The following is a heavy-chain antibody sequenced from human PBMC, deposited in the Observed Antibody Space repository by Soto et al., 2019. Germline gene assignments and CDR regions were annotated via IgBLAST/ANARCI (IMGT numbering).Heavy chain of an antibody. CDR1: GYIFTTYA. J-gene: IGHJ4*02. CDR2: INVGYGNT. V-gene: IGHV1-3*01. D-gene: IGHD2-15*01. Sequence: AASVKVSCKASGYIFTTYAMHWVRQAPGQRLEWMGWINVGYGNTKYSQKFQGRVTISRDTSASTAYMELSSLRSEDTAVYFCARDSQFGCSGGSCYSSGTFDYWGQGTLVTVSS. CDR3: ARDSQFGCSGGSCYSSGTFDY.